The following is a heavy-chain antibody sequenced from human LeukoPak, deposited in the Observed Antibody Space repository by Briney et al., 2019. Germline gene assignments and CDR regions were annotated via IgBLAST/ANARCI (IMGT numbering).Heavy chain of an antibody. CDR3: ARELYSSGEGAFDI. J-gene: IGHJ3*02. D-gene: IGHD6-19*01. V-gene: IGHV3-53*01. CDR1: GFTVSSNY. CDR2: IYSGGST. Sequence: GGSLRLSCAASGFTVSSNYMSWVRQAPGKGLEWVSVIYSGGSTHYADSVKGRFTISRDNSKNTLYLQMNSLRAEDTAVYYCARELYSSGEGAFDIWGQGTMVAVSS.